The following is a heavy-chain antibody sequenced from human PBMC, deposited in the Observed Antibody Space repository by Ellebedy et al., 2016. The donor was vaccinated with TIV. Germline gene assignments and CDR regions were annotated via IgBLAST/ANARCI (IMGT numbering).Heavy chain of an antibody. CDR3: ADGDDAFDI. CDR2: IYYSGST. Sequence: SETLSLXCTVSGGSISSSSYYWGWIRQPPGKGLEWIGSIYYSGSTYYNPSLKSRVTISVDTSKNQFSLKLSSVTAADTAVYYCADGDDAFDIWGQGTMVTVSS. V-gene: IGHV4-39*07. J-gene: IGHJ3*02. CDR1: GGSISSSSYY.